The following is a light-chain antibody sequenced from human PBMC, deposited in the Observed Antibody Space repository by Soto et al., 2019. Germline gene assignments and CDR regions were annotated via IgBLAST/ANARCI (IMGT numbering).Light chain of an antibody. J-gene: IGKJ2*01. V-gene: IGKV3-15*01. CDR2: DAS. Sequence: EIGMTQSPATLSLSPGERATLSCRASQSVNSDLAWYQQKPGQAPRLLIYDASTRAAGVPARFTGSGSETEFTLTLSSLQSEDYAVYYYQHYNNWPPYTFGQGTKLEIK. CDR3: QHYNNWPPYT. CDR1: QSVNSD.